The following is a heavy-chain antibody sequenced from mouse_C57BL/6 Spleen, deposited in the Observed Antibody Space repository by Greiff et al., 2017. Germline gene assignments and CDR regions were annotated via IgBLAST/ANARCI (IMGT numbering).Heavy chain of an antibody. CDR1: GFTFSDYY. CDR3: ARDRGSSSYYAMDY. V-gene: IGHV5-16*01. D-gene: IGHD1-1*01. CDR2: INYDGSST. Sequence: EVKLMESEGGLVQPGSSMKLSCTASGFTFSDYYMAWVRQVPEKGLEWVANINYDGSSTYYLDSLKSRFIISRDNAKNILYLQMSSLKSEDTATYYCARDRGSSSYYAMDYWGQGTSVTVSS. J-gene: IGHJ4*01.